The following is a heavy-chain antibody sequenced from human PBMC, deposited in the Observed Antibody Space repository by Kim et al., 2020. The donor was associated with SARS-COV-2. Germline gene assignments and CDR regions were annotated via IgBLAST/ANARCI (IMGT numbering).Heavy chain of an antibody. D-gene: IGHD3-22*01. CDR3: AKSYDSSGYYSLDAFDI. J-gene: IGHJ3*02. V-gene: IGHV3-30*02. Sequence: VKGRFTSSRDNSKNTLYLQMNSLRAEDTAVYYCAKSYDSSGYYSLDAFDIWGQGTMVTVSS.